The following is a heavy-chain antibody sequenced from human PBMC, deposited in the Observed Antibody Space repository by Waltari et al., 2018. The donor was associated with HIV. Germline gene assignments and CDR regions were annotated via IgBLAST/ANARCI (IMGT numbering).Heavy chain of an antibody. J-gene: IGHJ3*02. CDR1: GFTFSSYW. D-gene: IGHD2-8*01. CDR2: IHSDGSST. V-gene: IGHV3-74*01. CDR3: ARGNGHAFDI. Sequence: EVQLVESGGGLVQPGGYLSLSCAASGFTFSSYWMHWVRQAPGKGLVWVSRIHSDGSSTSYADSVKGRFTISRDNAKNTLYLQMNSLRAEDTAVYYCARGNGHAFDIWGQGTMVTVSS.